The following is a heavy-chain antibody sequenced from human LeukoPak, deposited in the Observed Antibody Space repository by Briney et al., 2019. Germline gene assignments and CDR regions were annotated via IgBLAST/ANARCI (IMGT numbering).Heavy chain of an antibody. Sequence: GRSLRLSCAASGFTFSSYWMHWVRQAPGKGLVWVSRIKSDGSTNYADSVKGRFTISRDNAKNTLSLQMSSLRAEDTGVYYCARAPSEIGGYYPEYFRHWGQGTLVTVSS. D-gene: IGHD3-22*01. CDR2: IKSDGST. CDR1: GFTFSSYW. CDR3: ARAPSEIGGYYPEYFRH. V-gene: IGHV3-74*01. J-gene: IGHJ1*01.